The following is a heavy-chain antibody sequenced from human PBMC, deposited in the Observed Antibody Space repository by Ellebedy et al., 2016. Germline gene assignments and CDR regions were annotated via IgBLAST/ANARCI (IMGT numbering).Heavy chain of an antibody. CDR2: INPSGGST. J-gene: IGHJ5*02. D-gene: IGHD1-7*01. V-gene: IGHV1-46*01. CDR1: GYTFTSYY. CDR3: ARERGNWNYARVFDP. Sequence: ASVKVSCKASGYTFTSYYMHWVRQAPGQGLEWMGIINPSGGSTSYAQKFQGRVTMTRDTSTSTVYMELSSLRSEDTAVYYCARERGNWNYARVFDPWGQGTLVTVSS.